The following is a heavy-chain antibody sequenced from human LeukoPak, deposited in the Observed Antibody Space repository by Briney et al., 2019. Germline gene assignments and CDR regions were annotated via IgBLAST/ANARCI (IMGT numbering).Heavy chain of an antibody. J-gene: IGHJ4*02. CDR1: GYTFTSYD. D-gene: IGHD2-2*02. V-gene: IGHV1-8*01. CDR2: MNPNSGNT. CDR3: AREYCSSTSCYNRLDY. Sequence: ASVKVSCKASGYTFTSYDINWVRQATGQGLEWMGWMNPNSGNTGYAQKFQGRVTMTRDTSISTAYMELSRLRSDDTAVYYCAREYCSSTSCYNRLDYWGQGTLVTVSS.